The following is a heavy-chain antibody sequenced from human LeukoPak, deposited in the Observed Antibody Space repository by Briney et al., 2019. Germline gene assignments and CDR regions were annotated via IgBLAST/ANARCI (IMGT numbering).Heavy chain of an antibody. CDR1: GFTFSSYW. V-gene: IGHV3-74*01. J-gene: IGHJ5*02. CDR3: ARGLDIVVVVVANRFDWFDP. D-gene: IGHD2-15*01. Sequence: GGSLRLSCAASGFTFSSYWMHWVRQAPGKGLVWVSRINSDGSSTSYADSVKGRFTISRDNAKNTLYLQMNSLRAEDTAVYYCARGLDIVVVVVANRFDWFDPWGQGTLVTVSS. CDR2: INSDGSST.